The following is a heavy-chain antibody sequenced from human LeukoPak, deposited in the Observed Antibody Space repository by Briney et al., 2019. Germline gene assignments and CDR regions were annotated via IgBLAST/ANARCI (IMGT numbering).Heavy chain of an antibody. D-gene: IGHD4-17*01. J-gene: IGHJ5*02. CDR1: GFTFSSYG. CDR2: ISYDGSNK. V-gene: IGHV3-30*18. Sequence: GGSLRLSCAASGFTFSSYGMHWVRQAPGKGLEWVAVISYDGSNKYYADSVKGRLTISRDNSKNTLYLQMNSLRAEDTAVYYCAKNPPTVTTLFDPWGQGTLVTVSS. CDR3: AKNPPTVTTLFDP.